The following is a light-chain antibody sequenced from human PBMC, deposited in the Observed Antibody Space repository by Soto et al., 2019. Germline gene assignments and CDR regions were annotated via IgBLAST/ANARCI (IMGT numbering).Light chain of an antibody. CDR3: QQTYSTPQT. V-gene: IGKV1-39*01. CDR1: QSITRY. CDR2: SAS. J-gene: IGKJ1*01. Sequence: DIQLTQSPSFLSASVGDRVAITCRASQSITRYLNWYQQRPGKAPKLLIYSASSLQGGVPSRFSGCGTGTDFTLTISSLYPEDFATYYCQQTYSTPQTFGLGTKVDIK.